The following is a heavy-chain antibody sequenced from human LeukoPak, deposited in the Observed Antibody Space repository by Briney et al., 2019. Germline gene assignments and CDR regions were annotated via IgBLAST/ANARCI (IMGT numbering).Heavy chain of an antibody. CDR2: IWYDGSNK. CDR3: ARDRDALYYFDY. CDR1: GFTFSSYG. Sequence: GRSLRLSCAASGFTFSSYGMHWVRQAPGKGLEWVAVIWYDGSNKYYADSVKGRFTISRDNSKNTLYLQMNSLRAEDTAVYYCARDRDALYYFDYWGQGTLVTVSS. J-gene: IGHJ4*02. V-gene: IGHV3-33*01.